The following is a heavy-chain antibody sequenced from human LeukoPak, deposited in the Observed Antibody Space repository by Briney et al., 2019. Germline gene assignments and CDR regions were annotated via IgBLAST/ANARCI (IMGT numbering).Heavy chain of an antibody. D-gene: IGHD3-22*01. V-gene: IGHV4-4*07. Sequence: PSETLSLTCTVSGGSISNYYWTLIRQPAGKGLEWIGRIYISGSTNYNPSLKSRVTMSLDTSKNQFSVKLTSVTAADTAVYYCAGESSRYPYYFDYWGQGTLVTVSS. CDR1: GGSISNYY. CDR2: IYISGST. CDR3: AGESSRYPYYFDY. J-gene: IGHJ4*02.